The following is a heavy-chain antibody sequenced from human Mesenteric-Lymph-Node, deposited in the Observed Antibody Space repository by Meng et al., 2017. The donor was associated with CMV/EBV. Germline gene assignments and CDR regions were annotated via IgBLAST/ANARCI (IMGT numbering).Heavy chain of an antibody. CDR2: ISAYNGNT. CDR1: GYTFTSYG. Sequence: SVKVSCKASGYTFTSYGISWVRQAPGQGLEWMGWISAYNGNTNYAQKLQGRVTMTTDTSTSTAYMELRSLRSDDTAVYYCARDRSQWELLELFGYWGQGTLVTVSS. V-gene: IGHV1-18*01. J-gene: IGHJ4*02. D-gene: IGHD1-26*01. CDR3: ARDRSQWELLELFGY.